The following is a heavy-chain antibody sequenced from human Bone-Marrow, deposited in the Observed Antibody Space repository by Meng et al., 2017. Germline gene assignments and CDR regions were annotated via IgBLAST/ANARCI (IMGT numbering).Heavy chain of an antibody. Sequence: QLQQVQSGSELKKPGASVKVSCKASGYTLSRYAINWLRQAPGQGLEWMGWISTNNGNPTYAQGFTGRFVFSLDTSVSTAYLQISTLKADDTAVYYCTRDGYSDCSRTSCFDFWGQGTLVTVSS. CDR1: GYTLSRYA. V-gene: IGHV7-4-1*02. CDR2: ISTNNGNP. D-gene: IGHD2-2*01. CDR3: TRDGYSDCSRTSCFDF. J-gene: IGHJ4*02.